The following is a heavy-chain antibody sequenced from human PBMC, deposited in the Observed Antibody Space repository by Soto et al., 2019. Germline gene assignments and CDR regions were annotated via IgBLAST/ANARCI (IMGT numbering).Heavy chain of an antibody. Sequence: GSTNYNPSLKSRVTISVDTSKNQFSLKLSSMTAADTAVYYCARGYCSGGSCYPPKDYYGMDVWGQGTTVTVSS. CDR3: ARGYCSGGSCYPPKDYYGMDV. D-gene: IGHD2-15*01. CDR2: GST. V-gene: IGHV4-59*09. J-gene: IGHJ6*02.